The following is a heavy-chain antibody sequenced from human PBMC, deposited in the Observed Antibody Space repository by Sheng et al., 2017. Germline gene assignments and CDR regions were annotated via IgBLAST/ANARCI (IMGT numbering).Heavy chain of an antibody. CDR1: GFTVSSNY. D-gene: IGHD3-16*01. Sequence: EVQLVESGGGLIQPGGSLRLSCAASGFTVSSNYMSWVRQAPGKGLEWVSVIYSGGSTYYADSVKGRFTISRDNSKNTLYLQMNSLRAEDTAVYYCARSLGAYNLAYYFDYWGQGTLVTV. V-gene: IGHV3-53*01. CDR2: IYSGGST. J-gene: IGHJ4*02. CDR3: ARSLGAYNLAYYFDY.